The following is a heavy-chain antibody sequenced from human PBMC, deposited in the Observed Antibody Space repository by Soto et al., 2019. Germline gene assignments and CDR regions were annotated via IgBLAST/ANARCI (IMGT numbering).Heavy chain of an antibody. CDR3: AGRDCSGTNCYYLDYYYMDV. J-gene: IGHJ6*03. CDR1: GGSFSSYY. Sequence: QVQLQESGPGLVRPSETLSLTCTVSGGSFSSYYWTWIRQSPGKGLGWIRYIYYSGSTDYNPSLRGRLAISIDTSKNQFSLRLNSMTAADTAVYYCAGRDCSGTNCYYLDYYYMDVWGKGTTVTVSS. V-gene: IGHV4-59*08. D-gene: IGHD2-2*01. CDR2: IYYSGST.